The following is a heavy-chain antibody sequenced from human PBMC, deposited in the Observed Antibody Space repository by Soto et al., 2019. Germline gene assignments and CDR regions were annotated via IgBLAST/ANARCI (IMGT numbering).Heavy chain of an antibody. CDR1: GFTFSDYA. Sequence: EVQLLDSGGGLVQPGGSLRLSCTASGFTFSDYAMSWVRQPPGKGLEWVSVISAGGSTYYADSVKGRFTVSRANSKNTLYLQMNSLRAEDTDVYYCANVPIWCSSTSCYTEGFDYWGQGTLVTVSS. V-gene: IGHV3-23*01. CDR2: ISAGGST. D-gene: IGHD2-2*02. J-gene: IGHJ4*02. CDR3: ANVPIWCSSTSCYTEGFDY.